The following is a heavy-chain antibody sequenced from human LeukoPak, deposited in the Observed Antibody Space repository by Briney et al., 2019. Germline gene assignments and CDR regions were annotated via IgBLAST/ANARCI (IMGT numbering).Heavy chain of an antibody. D-gene: IGHD6-19*01. J-gene: IGHJ5*01. CDR2: INANSGTT. V-gene: IGHV3-23*01. Sequence: PGGSLRLSCAASGFGFNDAAMTWVRQAPGKGLEWVSTINANSGTTSYAASVRGRFTISRDNSKNTLYLQLNTLRADDTATYYCAKPISGGLAVTADWFHPWGQGTLVVVSS. CDR1: GFGFNDAA. CDR3: AKPISGGLAVTADWFHP.